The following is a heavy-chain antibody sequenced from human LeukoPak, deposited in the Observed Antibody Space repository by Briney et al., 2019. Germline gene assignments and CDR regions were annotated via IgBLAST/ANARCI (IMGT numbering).Heavy chain of an antibody. Sequence: GGSLRLSCEASGFTVNNNYITWVRQAPGKGLEWVSIICRDGATYYASSVKGRFFVSRDNSRHTVSLQMNSLRAEDTAVYYCTASVGTTWYSPDDYWGQGTLVSVSS. CDR2: ICRDGAT. CDR3: TASVGTTWYSPDDY. CDR1: GFTVNNNY. D-gene: IGHD6-13*01. J-gene: IGHJ4*02. V-gene: IGHV3-66*01.